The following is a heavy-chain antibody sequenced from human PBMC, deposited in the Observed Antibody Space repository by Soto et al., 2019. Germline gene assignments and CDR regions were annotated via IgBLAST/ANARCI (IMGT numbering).Heavy chain of an antibody. V-gene: IGHV3-15*07. Sequence: EVQLVESGGGLVEPGGSLRLSCAASGFTFSNAWMNWVRQAPGKGLEWVGRIKSKTNGGTTDYAAPVKGRFTISRDDSKNTLYLQMNSLKTEDTAVYYCTLWVRLDSVDVWGQGTTVTVSS. CDR1: GFTFSNAW. D-gene: IGHD3-10*01. CDR3: TLWVRLDSVDV. J-gene: IGHJ6*02. CDR2: IKSKTNGGTT.